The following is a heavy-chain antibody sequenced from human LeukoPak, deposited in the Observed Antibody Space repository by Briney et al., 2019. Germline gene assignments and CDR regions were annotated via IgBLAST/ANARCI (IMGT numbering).Heavy chain of an antibody. CDR3: AKDSRYRYHDAFDI. D-gene: IGHD5-18*01. CDR1: GFTFDDYA. CDR2: ISWNSGSI. Sequence: GRSLRLSRAASGFTFDDYAMHWVRQAPGKGLEWVSGISWNSGSIGYADSVKGRFTISRDNAKNSLYLQMNSLRAEDTALYYCAKDSRYRYHDAFDIWGQGTMVTVSS. V-gene: IGHV3-9*01. J-gene: IGHJ3*02.